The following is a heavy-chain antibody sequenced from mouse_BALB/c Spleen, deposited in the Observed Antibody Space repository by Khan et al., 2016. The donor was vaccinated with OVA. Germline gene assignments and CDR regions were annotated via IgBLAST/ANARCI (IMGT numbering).Heavy chain of an antibody. Sequence: EVQLQESGPGLVKPSQSLSLTCTVTGYSITSDYAWNWIRQFPGNKLEWMGYISSSGSTNYNPALKSRISITRDTSKNQFFLQLNSVTTEDTATDYDARDGTGYTYAMDYWGQGTSVTVSS. CDR3: ARDGTGYTYAMDY. CDR2: ISSSGST. CDR1: GYSITSDYA. D-gene: IGHD2-1*01. V-gene: IGHV3-2*02. J-gene: IGHJ4*01.